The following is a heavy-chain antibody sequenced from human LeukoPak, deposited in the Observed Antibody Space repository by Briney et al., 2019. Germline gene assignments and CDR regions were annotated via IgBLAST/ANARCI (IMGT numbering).Heavy chain of an antibody. Sequence: GGSLRLSCAASGFTFSNYAMSWVRQAPGKGLEWVSDISGSGDSTNYADSVKGRFTISRDNSKDTLYLQMNSLRAEDTAIYYCAKSRGSYWVPEFDYWGQGTLVTVSS. CDR1: GFTFSNYA. J-gene: IGHJ4*02. CDR2: ISGSGDST. V-gene: IGHV3-23*01. CDR3: AKSRGSYWVPEFDY. D-gene: IGHD1-26*01.